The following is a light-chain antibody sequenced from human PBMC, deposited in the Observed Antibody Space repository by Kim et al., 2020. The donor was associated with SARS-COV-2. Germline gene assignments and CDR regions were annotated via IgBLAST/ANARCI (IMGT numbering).Light chain of an antibody. CDR2: RNS. CDR1: SSNIGSDY. Sequence: QSVLTQPPSASGTPGQRVTISCSGSSSNIGSDYVYWYQQLPGTAPKLFIYRNSQRPSGVPDRFSGSKSGTSASLAISGLRFEDEAEYYCAVWDESLSGWLFGGGTQLIVL. V-gene: IGLV1-47*01. CDR3: AVWDESLSGWL. J-gene: IGLJ3*02.